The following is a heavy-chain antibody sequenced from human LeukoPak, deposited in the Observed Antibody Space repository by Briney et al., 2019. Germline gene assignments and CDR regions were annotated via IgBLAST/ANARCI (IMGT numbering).Heavy chain of an antibody. CDR1: GFTFSSYA. J-gene: IGHJ5*02. CDR2: ISGSGGST. CDR3: AKLLYGDYEAT. Sequence: GGSLRLSCAASGFTFSSYAVSWVRQAPGKGLEWVSAISGSGGSTYYADSVKGRFTISRDNSKNTLYLQMNSLRAEDTAVYYCAKLLYGDYEATWGQGTRVTVSS. V-gene: IGHV3-23*01. D-gene: IGHD4-17*01.